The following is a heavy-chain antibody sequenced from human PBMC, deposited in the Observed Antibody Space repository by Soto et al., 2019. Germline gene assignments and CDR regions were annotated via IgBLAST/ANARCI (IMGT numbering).Heavy chain of an antibody. J-gene: IGHJ3*01. CDR3: ARDIEANQLLYDALDF. V-gene: IGHV3-9*01. CDR2: ISFNSGSI. Sequence: GGSLRLSCVASGFTFDDYAMHWVRQAPGKGLEWVSGISFNSGSIGYAESVKGRFTISRDNARNSLYLQMSSLRAEDTALYYCARDIEANQLLYDALDFWGQGTMVTVSS. D-gene: IGHD2-2*01. CDR1: GFTFDDYA.